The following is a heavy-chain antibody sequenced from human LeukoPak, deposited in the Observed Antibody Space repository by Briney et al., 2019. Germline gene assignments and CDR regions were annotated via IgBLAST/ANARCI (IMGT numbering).Heavy chain of an antibody. Sequence: GGSLRLSCAASGFIFSSKWIHWVRQAPGKGLEWVSRIDNGGSYTSYADSVKGRFTISRDNAKNTLYLQMNSLRAEDTAVYYCARDLPISDTSGYYLDYWGQGTVVTVSS. CDR2: IDNGGSYT. J-gene: IGHJ4*02. CDR1: GFIFSSKW. D-gene: IGHD3-22*01. CDR3: ARDLPISDTSGYYLDY. V-gene: IGHV3-74*01.